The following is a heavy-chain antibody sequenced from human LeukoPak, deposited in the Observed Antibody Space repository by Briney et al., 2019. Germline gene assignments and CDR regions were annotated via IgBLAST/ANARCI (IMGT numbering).Heavy chain of an antibody. Sequence: PGGSLRLSCAASGFTFSTFAMSWVRQAPGKGLEWVSAMSDSGSTIYYAGSVRGRFTISRDNSKNMLYLQMNSLRAEDTAIYYCVKHVLPSTMSMWVFDYWGQGTLVTVSS. CDR2: MSDSGSTI. J-gene: IGHJ4*02. D-gene: IGHD2-2*01. V-gene: IGHV3-23*01. CDR1: GFTFSTFA. CDR3: VKHVLPSTMSMWVFDY.